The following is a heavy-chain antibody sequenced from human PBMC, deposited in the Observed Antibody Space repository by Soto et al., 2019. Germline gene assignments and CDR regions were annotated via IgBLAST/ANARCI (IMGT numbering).Heavy chain of an antibody. CDR3: ARNTGDSEVY. CDR1: GSTFNSYE. CDR2: ISESGRTI. V-gene: IGHV3-48*03. D-gene: IGHD4-17*01. Sequence: PGGSLRLSCVASGSTFNSYEMNWVRQAPGQGLEWVSYISESGRTIHYADSVKGRFTISRDNTRNSLYLQMNGLRTDDTAVYYCARNTGDSEVYWGQGTLVTVSS. J-gene: IGHJ4*02.